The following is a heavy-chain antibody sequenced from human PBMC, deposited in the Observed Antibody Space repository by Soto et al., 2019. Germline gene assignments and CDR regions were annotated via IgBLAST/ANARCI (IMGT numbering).Heavy chain of an antibody. Sequence: QVQLVQSGAEVKKPGASVKVSCKASGYTLNTYGITWVRQAPGQGLEWMGWISANNDHTNYPQKLQGRVTMTTDTSPSTGYMEVRSLTSDGTAVYYCARGTYFAYWGQGTLVTVAS. CDR3: ARGTYFAY. CDR1: GYTLNTYG. CDR2: ISANNDHT. V-gene: IGHV1-18*01. J-gene: IGHJ4*02.